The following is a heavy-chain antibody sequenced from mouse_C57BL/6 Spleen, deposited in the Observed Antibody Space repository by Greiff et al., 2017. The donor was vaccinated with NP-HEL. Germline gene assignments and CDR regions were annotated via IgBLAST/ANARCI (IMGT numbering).Heavy chain of an antibody. CDR1: GFNIKNTY. J-gene: IGHJ2*01. CDR3: SRSPYYDGYSYYFDY. V-gene: IGHV14-3*01. Sequence: VQLKESVAELVRPGASVKLSCTASGFNIKNTYMHWVKQRPEQGLEWIGRIDPANGNTKYAPKFQGKATITADTSSNTAYLQLSSLTSEDTAIYYCSRSPYYDGYSYYFDYWGQGTTLTVSS. CDR2: IDPANGNT. D-gene: IGHD2-3*01.